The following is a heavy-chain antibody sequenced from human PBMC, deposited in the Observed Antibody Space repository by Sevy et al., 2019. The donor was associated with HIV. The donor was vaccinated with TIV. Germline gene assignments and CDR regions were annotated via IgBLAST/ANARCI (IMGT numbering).Heavy chain of an antibody. V-gene: IGHV3-33*01. CDR1: GCTFSSYG. CDR3: ASGAYYYASRSQNFDY. CDR2: IWYDGTNK. J-gene: IGHJ4*02. D-gene: IGHD3-10*01. Sequence: QLGGSLRLSCAASGCTFSSYGMHWVRQAPGKGLEWVALIWYDGTNKYYADSVKGRFTISRDNSKNTLYLQMNSLRAEDTAVYYCASGAYYYASRSQNFDYWGPGTLVTVSS.